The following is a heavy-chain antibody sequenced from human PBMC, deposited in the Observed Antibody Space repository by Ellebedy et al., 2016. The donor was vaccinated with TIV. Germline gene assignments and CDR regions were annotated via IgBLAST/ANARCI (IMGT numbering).Heavy chain of an antibody. V-gene: IGHV3-7*01. Sequence: GESLKISCAASGFTLGTYWMSWVRQAPGKGLEWVANIKQDGGEIYYVDSVKGRFSISRDNTKNSLYLQMNSLTDEDTAVYYCARDQWLGGAYYFDYWGRGTLVTVSS. CDR3: ARDQWLGGAYYFDY. D-gene: IGHD6-19*01. CDR2: IKQDGGEI. CDR1: GFTLGTYW. J-gene: IGHJ4*02.